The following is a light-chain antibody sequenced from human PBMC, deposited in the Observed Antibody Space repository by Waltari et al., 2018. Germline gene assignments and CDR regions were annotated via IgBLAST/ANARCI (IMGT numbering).Light chain of an antibody. J-gene: IGKJ1*01. Sequence: DIQMTQSPSSLSASLGDRVTITCRASQCISSYLNWDQQKPGKAPKLLIYAASSLQSRVTSRFSGSGSGTDFTLTISSLQPEDFATYYRQQSYSTLWTFGQGTKVEIK. CDR1: QCISSY. CDR3: QQSYSTLWT. CDR2: AAS. V-gene: IGKV1-39*01.